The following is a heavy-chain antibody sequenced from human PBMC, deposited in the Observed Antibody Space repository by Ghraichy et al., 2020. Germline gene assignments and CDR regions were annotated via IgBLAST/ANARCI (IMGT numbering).Heavy chain of an antibody. V-gene: IGHV4-31*03. CDR2: IYYSGST. J-gene: IGHJ4*02. D-gene: IGHD3-22*01. Sequence: SETLSLACTVSGGSISSGGYYWSWIRQHPGKGLEWIGYIYYSGSTYYNPSLKSRVTISVDTSKNQFSLKLSSVTAADTAVYYCARGPNPYYYDSSGLVWGQGTLVTVSS. CDR1: GGSISSGGYY. CDR3: ARGPNPYYYDSSGLV.